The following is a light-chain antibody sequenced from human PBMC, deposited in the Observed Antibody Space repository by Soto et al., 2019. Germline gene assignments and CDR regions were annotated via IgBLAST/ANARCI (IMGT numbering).Light chain of an antibody. J-gene: IGLJ2*01. CDR2: GNS. CDR3: QSYDSSLRGVV. Sequence: QSVLTQPPSVSGAPGQRVTISCTGSSSNIGAGCDVHWYQQLPGTAPKLLIYGNSNRPSGVPDRFSGSKSGTSASLAITGLQAEDEADYYCQSYDSSLRGVVFGGGTKLTVL. CDR1: SSNIGAGCD. V-gene: IGLV1-40*01.